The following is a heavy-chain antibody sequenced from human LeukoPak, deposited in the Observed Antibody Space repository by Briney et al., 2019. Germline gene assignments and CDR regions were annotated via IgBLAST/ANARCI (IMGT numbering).Heavy chain of an antibody. CDR2: INVEGNYI. D-gene: IGHD3-22*01. CDR1: GFTVSTFW. CDR3: ARDLTGPYDH. V-gene: IGHV3-74*01. Sequence: PGGSLRLSCAASGFTVSTFWMHWVRQAPGKELVWVARINVEGNYIDYAESVKGRFTISRDSAKNTLYPQMNSLRAEDTAVYSCARDLTGPYDHWGQGTLVTVSS. J-gene: IGHJ4*02.